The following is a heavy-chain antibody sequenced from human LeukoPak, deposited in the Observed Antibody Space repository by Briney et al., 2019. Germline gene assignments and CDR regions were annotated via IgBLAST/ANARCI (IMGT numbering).Heavy chain of an antibody. D-gene: IGHD1-26*01. J-gene: IGHJ3*02. Sequence: PSETLSLTCTVSGGSISSFYWSWIRQPPGKGLEWIGYIYDSGTTNYNPSLRSRFTISIDTSKNHFSLKLTSVTAADTAVYYCARDFTVGAPKRAFDIWGQGTMVTVST. CDR3: ARDFTVGAPKRAFDI. V-gene: IGHV4-59*01. CDR2: IYDSGTT. CDR1: GGSISSFY.